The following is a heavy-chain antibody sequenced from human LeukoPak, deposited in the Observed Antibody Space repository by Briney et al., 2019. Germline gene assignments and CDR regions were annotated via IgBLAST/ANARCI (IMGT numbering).Heavy chain of an antibody. D-gene: IGHD2-21*01. V-gene: IGHV4-59*01. Sequence: KPSETLSLKCTVSGDSINNYYWSWIWQPPGKGLEWIGNIYYSGSTDYNPSLKSRVTLSVNTSKNQFSLTLNYVIAADTAVYYCARVAYGGNWFDPWGQGILVTVSS. CDR1: GDSINNYY. J-gene: IGHJ5*01. CDR3: ARVAYGGNWFDP. CDR2: IYYSGST.